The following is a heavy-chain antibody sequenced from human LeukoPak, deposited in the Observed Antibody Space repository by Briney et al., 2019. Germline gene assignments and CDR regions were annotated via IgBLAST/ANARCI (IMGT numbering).Heavy chain of an antibody. V-gene: IGHV4-59*08. CDR2: IYYSGRT. D-gene: IGHD3-22*01. Sequence: PSETLSLTCTVSGGSISSYYWSWIRQPPGKGLEWVGYIYYSGRTSYNPSLKSRVTMSVDTPKNQFFLKLSSVTAADTAVYYCARQYFYYDSSGPARDYYGMDVWGQGTTVTVSS. CDR3: ARQYFYYDSSGPARDYYGMDV. J-gene: IGHJ6*02. CDR1: GGSISSYY.